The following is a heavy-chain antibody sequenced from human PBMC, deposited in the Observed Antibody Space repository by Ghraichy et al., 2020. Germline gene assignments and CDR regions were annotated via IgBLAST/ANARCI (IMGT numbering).Heavy chain of an antibody. V-gene: IGHV4-59*01. CDR3: AGLNSYYDILTGYDPTFDY. CDR2: IYYSGST. Sequence: SETLSLTCTVSGGSISSYYWSWIRQPPGKGLEWIGYIYYSGSTNYNPSLKSRVTISVDTSKNQFSLKLSSVTAADTAVYYCAGLNSYYDILTGYDPTFDYWGQGTLVTVSS. D-gene: IGHD3-9*01. CDR1: GGSISSYY. J-gene: IGHJ4*02.